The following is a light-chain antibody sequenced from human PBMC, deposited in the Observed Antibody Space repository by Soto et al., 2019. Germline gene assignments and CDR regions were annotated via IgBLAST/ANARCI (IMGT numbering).Light chain of an antibody. CDR3: FSYAGSSTYV. CDR1: NSDVGSYNL. V-gene: IGLV2-23*01. Sequence: QSVLTQPASVSGSPGQSITISCTGTNSDVGSYNLVSWYQQHPGKAPKLMIYEGSKRPSGVSNRFSGSKSGNTASLTICGLQAEEEADYYCFSYAGSSTYVFGTGTKVTVL. J-gene: IGLJ1*01. CDR2: EGS.